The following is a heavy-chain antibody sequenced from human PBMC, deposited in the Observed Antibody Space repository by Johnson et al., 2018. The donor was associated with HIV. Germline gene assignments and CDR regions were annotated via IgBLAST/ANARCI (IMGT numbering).Heavy chain of an antibody. J-gene: IGHJ3*02. CDR1: GFTFSSYG. Sequence: QVQLVESGGGVVQPGRSLRLSCAASGFTFSSYGMHWVRQAPGKGLEWVAVIWYDGSNKYYADSVKGRFTISRDNSKNTLYLQMNSLRAEDTAVYYCAKARWHSSRGDALDIWGQGTMVTVSS. D-gene: IGHD6-13*01. CDR3: AKARWHSSRGDALDI. CDR2: IWYDGSNK. V-gene: IGHV3-33*06.